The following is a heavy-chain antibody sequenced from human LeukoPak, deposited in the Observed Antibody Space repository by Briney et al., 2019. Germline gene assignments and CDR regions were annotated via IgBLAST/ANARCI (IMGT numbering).Heavy chain of an antibody. V-gene: IGHV4-59*01. CDR1: GGSISSYY. CDR3: ARQQQGWFDP. J-gene: IGHJ5*02. D-gene: IGHD6-13*01. CDR2: IYYSGST. Sequence: TPSETLSLTCTVSGGSISSYYWSWIRQPPGKGLEWIGYIYYSGSTNYNPSLKSRVTRSVDTSKNQFSLKLSSVTAADTAVYYCARQQQGWFDPWGQGTLVTVSS.